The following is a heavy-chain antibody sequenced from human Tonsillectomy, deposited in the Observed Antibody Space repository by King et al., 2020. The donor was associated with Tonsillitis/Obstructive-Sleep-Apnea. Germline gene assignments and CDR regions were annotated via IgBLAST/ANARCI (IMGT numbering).Heavy chain of an antibody. V-gene: IGHV3-23*04. D-gene: IGHD4-17*01. J-gene: IGHJ4*02. CDR2: ISNSGGST. CDR1: GFTFGSYA. CDR3: AKPCRTTGTTLLIGY. Sequence: VQLVESGGGLVQPGGSLRLSCAASGFTFGSYAMNWVRQAPGKGLEWVAAISNSGGSTSYADSVKGRFIFSRDNSKNILYQQMKSLRAGDTTIYYCAKPCRTTGTTLLIGYGGQGTLVSVP.